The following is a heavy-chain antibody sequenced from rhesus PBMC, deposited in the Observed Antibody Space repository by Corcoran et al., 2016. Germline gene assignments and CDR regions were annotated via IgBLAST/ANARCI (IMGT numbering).Heavy chain of an antibody. D-gene: IGHD5-36*02. CDR3: ARRLATVTLSYFDY. J-gene: IGHJ4*01. CDR2: IYGSGGST. CDR1: GGPIRDRYD. Sequence: VQLQESGPGRVKPSETLALTCTVSGGPIRDRYDWTWIRPPPGQGLEWMGRIYGSGGSTSYNPSLKSRFTISTDTSKNQFSLKLSSVTAADTAVYYCARRLATVTLSYFDYWGQGVLVTVSS. V-gene: IGHV4-143*01.